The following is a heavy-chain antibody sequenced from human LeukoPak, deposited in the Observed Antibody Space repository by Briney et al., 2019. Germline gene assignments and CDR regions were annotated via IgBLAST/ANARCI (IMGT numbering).Heavy chain of an antibody. CDR3: ARYSSGPGNGIDY. CDR1: GGSISSGGYY. J-gene: IGHJ4*02. Sequence: SQTLSLTCTVSGGSISSGGYYWSWLRQHPGTGLEWIGYIYYSGSTYYNPSLKSRVTISVDTSKNQFSLKLSSVTAADTAAYYCARYSSGPGNGIDYWGQGTLVTVSS. CDR2: IYYSGST. V-gene: IGHV4-31*03. D-gene: IGHD6-19*01.